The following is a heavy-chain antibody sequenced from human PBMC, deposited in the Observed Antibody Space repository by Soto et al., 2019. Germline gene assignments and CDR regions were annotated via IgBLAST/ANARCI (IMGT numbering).Heavy chain of an antibody. CDR1: GYTFTRYT. Sequence: QVQLVQSGAEVKKPGASVKISCKASGYTFTRYTMNWVRQAPGQRLEWMGWMNPDNGNTKSSQKFQDRVIMTRDTSASTAHMNLSSLRSEDTAVYYGARGIATGQLDPWGQGTLVTVSS. CDR2: MNPDNGNT. J-gene: IGHJ5*02. CDR3: ARGIATGQLDP. V-gene: IGHV1-3*01. D-gene: IGHD2-15*01.